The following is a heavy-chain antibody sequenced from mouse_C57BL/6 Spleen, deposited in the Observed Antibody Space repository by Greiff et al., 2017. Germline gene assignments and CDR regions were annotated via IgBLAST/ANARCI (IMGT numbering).Heavy chain of an antibody. D-gene: IGHD3-2*02. Sequence: QVQLQQPGAELVMPGASVKLSCKASGYTFTSYWMHWVKQRPGQGLEWIGEIDPSDSYTTYNQKFKGKSTLTVDKSSSTAYMQLSSLTSEDSAVYYCARSRETQLRLGFAYWGQGTLVTVSA. CDR1: GYTFTSYW. CDR3: ARSRETQLRLGFAY. V-gene: IGHV1-69*01. J-gene: IGHJ3*01. CDR2: IDPSDSYT.